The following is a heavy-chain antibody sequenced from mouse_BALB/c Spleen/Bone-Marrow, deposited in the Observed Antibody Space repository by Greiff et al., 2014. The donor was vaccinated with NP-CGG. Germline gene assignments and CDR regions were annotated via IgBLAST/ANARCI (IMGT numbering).Heavy chain of an antibody. D-gene: IGHD1-1*01. CDR2: IWAGGST. Sequence: VQLVESGPGLVAPSQSLSITCTVSGFSLTSYGVHWVRQPPGEVLEWLGVIWAGGSTNYNSALMSRLSISKDNSKSQVFLKMNSLQTDDTAMYYCARGSYYEGAVDYWGQGTSVTVSS. V-gene: IGHV2-9*02. CDR3: ARGSYYEGAVDY. J-gene: IGHJ4*01. CDR1: GFSLTSYG.